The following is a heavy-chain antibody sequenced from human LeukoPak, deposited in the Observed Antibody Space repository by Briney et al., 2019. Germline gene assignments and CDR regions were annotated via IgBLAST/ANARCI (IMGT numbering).Heavy chain of an antibody. J-gene: IGHJ6*03. CDR3: AREVVPAATYMDV. D-gene: IGHD2-2*01. Sequence: ASVKVSCKASGYTFTGYYMHWVRQAPGQGLEWMGWINPNSGGTNYAQKFQGRVTMTRDTSISTAYMELSRLRSDDTAVYYCAREVVPAATYMDVWGKGTTVTVS. CDR2: INPNSGGT. V-gene: IGHV1-2*02. CDR1: GYTFTGYY.